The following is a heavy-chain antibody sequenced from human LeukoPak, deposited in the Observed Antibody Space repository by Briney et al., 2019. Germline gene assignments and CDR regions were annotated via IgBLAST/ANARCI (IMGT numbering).Heavy chain of an antibody. Sequence: GGSLRLSCAASGLIFSSYAMSWVRQAPGKGLEWVSAISGSGHTTYYADSVKGHFTVSRDKSKNMLYLQVNSLRAEDTAVYYCLKSTVSTGSDTWGQGTLVTVSS. CDR1: GLIFSSYA. CDR3: LKSTVSTGSDT. CDR2: ISGSGHTT. D-gene: IGHD5/OR15-5a*01. J-gene: IGHJ5*02. V-gene: IGHV3-23*01.